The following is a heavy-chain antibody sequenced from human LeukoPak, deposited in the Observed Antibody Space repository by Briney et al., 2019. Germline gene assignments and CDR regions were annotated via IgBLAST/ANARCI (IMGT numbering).Heavy chain of an antibody. J-gene: IGHJ3*02. CDR3: ARSKGDDAFDI. CDR1: GYTFAGYY. V-gene: IGHV1-2*02. Sequence: ASVKVSCKASGYTFAGYYMHWLRQAPRQGLEWMGWINPNSGGTKYAQKFQGRVTMTRDTSISTAYMELSRLRSDDTAVYYCARSKGDDAFDIWGQGKVVTVSS. CDR2: INPNSGGT. D-gene: IGHD3-16*01.